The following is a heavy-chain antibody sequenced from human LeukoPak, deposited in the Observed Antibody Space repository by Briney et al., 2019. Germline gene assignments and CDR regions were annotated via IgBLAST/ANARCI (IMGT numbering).Heavy chain of an antibody. CDR3: ARGLDFWSGYSHGMDV. CDR1: GFTVSSNY. CDR2: IYSGGST. J-gene: IGHJ6*02. D-gene: IGHD3-3*01. Sequence: GGSLRLSCAASGFTVSSNYMSWVRQAPGKGLEWVSAIYSGGSTYYADSVKGRFTISRDNSKNTLYLQMNSLRAEDTAVYYCARGLDFWSGYSHGMDVWGQGTTVTVSS. V-gene: IGHV3-53*01.